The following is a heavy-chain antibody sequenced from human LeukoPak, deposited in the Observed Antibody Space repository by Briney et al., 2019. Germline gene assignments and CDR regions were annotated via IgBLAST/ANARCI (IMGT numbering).Heavy chain of an antibody. CDR3: AKNSYDFWSGYYGYFDY. CDR1: GFTFSSYA. J-gene: IGHJ4*02. CDR2: ISGSGGST. D-gene: IGHD3-3*01. V-gene: IGHV3-23*01. Sequence: GGSLRLSYAASGFTFSSYAMSWVRQAPGKGLEWVSAISGSGGSTYYADSVKGRFTISRDNSKNTLYLQMNSLRAEDTAVYYCAKNSYDFWSGYYGYFDYWGQGTLVTVSS.